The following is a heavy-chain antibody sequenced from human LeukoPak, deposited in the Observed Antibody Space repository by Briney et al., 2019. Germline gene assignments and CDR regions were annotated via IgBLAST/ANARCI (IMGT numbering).Heavy chain of an antibody. J-gene: IGHJ4*02. CDR2: TYYRSKWYN. V-gene: IGHV6-1*01. CDR3: ARGPTWGSGYYFYY. D-gene: IGHD3-22*01. CDR1: GDSVSSNSAA. Sequence: QTLSLTCAIYGDSVSSNSAAWNWIRQSPSRGLEWVGRTYYRSKWYNDYALSVKSRITINPDTSKNQFSLQLNSVTPEDTAVYYCARGPTWGSGYYFYYWGQGTLVTVSS.